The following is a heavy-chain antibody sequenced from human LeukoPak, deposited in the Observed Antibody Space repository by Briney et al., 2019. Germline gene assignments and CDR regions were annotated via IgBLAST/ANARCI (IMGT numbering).Heavy chain of an antibody. D-gene: IGHD6-19*01. J-gene: IGHJ4*02. CDR1: GYRFTSFW. CDR3: ARRRRSSGWPKDD. CDR2: IYPDDSDT. V-gene: IGHV5-51*01. Sequence: GESLKISCKGSGYRFTSFWIAWVRQIPGKGLEWMGFIYPDDSDTRYSPSFQGQVAITADKSIRTAYLQWSSLEAAENAMYYCARRRRSSGWPKDDWGQGTLVTVSS.